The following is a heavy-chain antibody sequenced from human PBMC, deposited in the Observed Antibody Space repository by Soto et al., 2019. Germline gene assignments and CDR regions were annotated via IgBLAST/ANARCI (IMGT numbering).Heavy chain of an antibody. D-gene: IGHD3-22*01. CDR2: ITPIFGTA. J-gene: IGHJ4*02. Sequence: SVKVSCKASGGTFSSYVIDWVRQAPGQGLEWMGGITPIFGTADYAQKFRGRITITADESTSTAYMELRSLRSEDTAVHYCARGVHYDSSGYYYFYWGQGTLVTVSS. CDR1: GGTFSSYV. CDR3: ARGVHYDSSGYYYFY. V-gene: IGHV1-69*13.